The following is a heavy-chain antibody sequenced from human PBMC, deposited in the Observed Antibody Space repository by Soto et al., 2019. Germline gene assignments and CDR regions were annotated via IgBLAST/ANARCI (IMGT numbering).Heavy chain of an antibody. J-gene: IGHJ4*02. CDR2: IYFSGST. Sequence: SETLSLTCTVSGGSISSYYWSWIRQPPGKGLEWIGYIYFSGSTNYNPSLKSRVTISVDTSKNQFSLKLSSVTAADTAVYYCARDRAGTPGYFDYWGQGTLVTVSS. D-gene: IGHD3-10*01. CDR1: GGSISSYY. CDR3: ARDRAGTPGYFDY. V-gene: IGHV4-59*01.